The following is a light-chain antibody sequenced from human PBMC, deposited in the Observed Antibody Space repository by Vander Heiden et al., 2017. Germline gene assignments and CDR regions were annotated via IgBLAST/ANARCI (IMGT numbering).Light chain of an antibody. J-gene: IGLJ3*02. CDR1: KYNIGSNT. CDR2: TNN. Sequence: QSVLTQPPSASGTLGQGVTISCSGSKYNIGSNTVNWYQQLPGTAPKLLIYTNNQRPSGVPDRFSGSKSGTSASLAISGLQSKDEADYYCAAWDDSLNGWVFGGGTKLTVL. CDR3: AAWDDSLNGWV. V-gene: IGLV1-44*01.